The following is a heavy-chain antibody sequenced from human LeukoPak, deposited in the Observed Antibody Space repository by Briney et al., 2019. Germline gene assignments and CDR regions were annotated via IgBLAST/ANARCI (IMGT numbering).Heavy chain of an antibody. CDR3: AREALRWLQLGHDAFDI. V-gene: IGHV1-46*01. CDR2: INPSGGST. D-gene: IGHD5-24*01. CDR1: GYTFTSYY. J-gene: IGHJ3*02. Sequence: GASVKVSCKASGYTFTSYYMHWVRHAPGQGLEWMGIINPSGGSTSYAQKCQGRVTMTRDMSTSTVYMELSSLRSEDTAVYYCAREALRWLQLGHDAFDIWGQGTMVTVSS.